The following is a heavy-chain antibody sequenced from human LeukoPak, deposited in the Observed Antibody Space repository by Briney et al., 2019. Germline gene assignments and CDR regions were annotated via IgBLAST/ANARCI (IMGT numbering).Heavy chain of an antibody. CDR1: GASIRSSSFY. V-gene: IGHV4-39*01. CDR3: SNLRRY. CDR2: VFFSGNT. Sequence: SETLSLTCTVTGASIRSSSFYWGWVRQSPGKGLEWIGSVFFSGNTYYNSSLKGRVSVAVDTSKNHFSLALTSVTAADTAVYYCSNLRRYWGQGKLVTVSS. J-gene: IGHJ4*02.